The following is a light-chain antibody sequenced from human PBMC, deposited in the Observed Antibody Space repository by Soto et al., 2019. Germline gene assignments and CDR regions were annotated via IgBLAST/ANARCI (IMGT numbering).Light chain of an antibody. J-gene: IGKJ1*01. Sequence: VMTQSPATLSVSPGERATLSCRASQSVIDNLAWYQQKPGQAPRLLIYGASTRATGVPARFSGSGSGTEFTLTISSLQSEDFAVYYCQQYYKWPPWTFGQGTKVDIK. CDR1: QSVIDN. CDR3: QQYYKWPPWT. CDR2: GAS. V-gene: IGKV3-15*01.